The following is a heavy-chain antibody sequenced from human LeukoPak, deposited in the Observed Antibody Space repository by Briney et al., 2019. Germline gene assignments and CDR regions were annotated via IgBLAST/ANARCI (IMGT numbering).Heavy chain of an antibody. V-gene: IGHV4-34*01. CDR2: INHSGST. D-gene: IGHD2-2*01. CDR1: VGSFSGYY. CDR3: ARGRTGAAALDF. Sequence: SETLSLTCAVYVGSFSGYYWSWIRQPPGKGLEWIGEINHSGSTNYSPSFKSRVTISVDTSKSQFSLKLTSVSAADTAVYHCARGRTGAAALDFWGPGTLVTVTS. J-gene: IGHJ4*02.